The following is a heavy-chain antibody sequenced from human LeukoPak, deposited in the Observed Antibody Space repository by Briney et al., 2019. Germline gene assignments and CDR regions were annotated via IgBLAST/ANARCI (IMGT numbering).Heavy chain of an antibody. Sequence: ASVKVSCKVSGYTLTELSMHWVRQAPGKGLEWMGGFDPEDGETIYAQKFQGRVTMTEDTSTDTAYMELSSLRSEDTAVYYCATVYRVGARSNWFDPWGQGTLVTVSS. CDR2: FDPEDGET. V-gene: IGHV1-24*01. CDR3: ATVYRVGARSNWFDP. J-gene: IGHJ5*02. CDR1: GYTLTELS. D-gene: IGHD1-26*01.